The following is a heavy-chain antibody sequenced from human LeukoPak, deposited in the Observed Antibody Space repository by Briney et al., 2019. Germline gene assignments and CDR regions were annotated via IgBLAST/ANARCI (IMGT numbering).Heavy chain of an antibody. CDR3: AAGHSYGYDY. J-gene: IGHJ4*02. Sequence: GGSLRLSCAASGLTFSDFWMHWVRQPPGKGLVWVALVKGDGRTTIYADSVKGRFTISRDNAKNTLYLQMNSLRADDSGVYYCAAGHSYGYDYWGQGVLVTVSS. D-gene: IGHD5-18*01. CDR1: GLTFSDFW. CDR2: VKGDGRTT. V-gene: IGHV3-74*01.